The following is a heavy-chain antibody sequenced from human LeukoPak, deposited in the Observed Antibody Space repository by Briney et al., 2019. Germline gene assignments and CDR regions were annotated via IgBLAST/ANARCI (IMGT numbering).Heavy chain of an antibody. CDR2: IYYSGST. CDR3: AAYGDYELNN. Sequence: PSETLSLTCTVSGGSITSFYWSWIRQPPGKGLEWIGYIYYSGSTNYNPSLKSRVTISVDTSKNQFSLKLSSVTAADTAVYYCAAYGDYELNNWGQGTLVTVSS. J-gene: IGHJ4*02. CDR1: GGSITSFY. D-gene: IGHD4-17*01. V-gene: IGHV4-59*01.